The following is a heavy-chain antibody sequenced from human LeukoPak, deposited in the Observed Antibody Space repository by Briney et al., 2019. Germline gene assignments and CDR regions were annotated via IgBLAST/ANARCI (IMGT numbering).Heavy chain of an antibody. D-gene: IGHD2-15*01. CDR1: GGTFSSYA. V-gene: IGHV1-69*13. CDR3: AREYCSGGSCYSWSGHYYYYYYMDV. J-gene: IGHJ6*03. Sequence: ASVKVSCKASGGTFSSYAISWVRQAPGQGLEWMGGIIPIFGTANYVQKFQGRVTITADESTSTAYMELSSLRSEDTAVYYCAREYCSGGSCYSWSGHYYYYYYMDVWGKGTTVTVSS. CDR2: IIPIFGTA.